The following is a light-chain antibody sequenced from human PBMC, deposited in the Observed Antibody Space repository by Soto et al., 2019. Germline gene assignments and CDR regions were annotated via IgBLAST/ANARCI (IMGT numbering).Light chain of an antibody. CDR1: QSISSY. J-gene: IGKJ1*01. CDR2: AAS. V-gene: IGKV1-39*01. Sequence: DIQMTQSPSSLSASVGDRVTITCRASQSISSYLNWYQQKPGKAPKLLIYAASSLQSGVPSMFSGSGSGTDFTLTISSLQPEDFATYYCQQSYSTLTLTFGQGTKVEIK. CDR3: QQSYSTLTLT.